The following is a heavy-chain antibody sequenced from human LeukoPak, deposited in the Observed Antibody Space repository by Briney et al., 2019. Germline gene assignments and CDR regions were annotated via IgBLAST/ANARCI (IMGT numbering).Heavy chain of an antibody. D-gene: IGHD2-2*01. V-gene: IGHV4-39*01. CDR2: IYYSGST. Sequence: PSETLSLTCTVSGGSISSSSYYWGWIREPPGKGLEWIGSIYYSGSTYYNPSLKSRVTISVDTSKNQFSLKLSSVTAADTAVYYCARHRDCSSTSCYESYFDYWGQGTLVTVSS. CDR3: ARHRDCSSTSCYESYFDY. CDR1: GGSISSSSYY. J-gene: IGHJ4*02.